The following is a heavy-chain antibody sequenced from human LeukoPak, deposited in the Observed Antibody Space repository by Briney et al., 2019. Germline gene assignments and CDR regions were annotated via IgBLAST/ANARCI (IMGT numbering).Heavy chain of an antibody. J-gene: IGHJ1*01. V-gene: IGHV4-59*03. Sequence: PSETLSLTCTISGVSISTSCWSWIRQSPGRGLEWVGYRCDDGRDLYNPSLRSRVSRVTISVDASEKQFSLSLRSVTAADTAMYYCARTTRVTPDGRAEYFEDWGQGTLVIVSS. CDR3: ARTTRVTPDGRAEYFED. CDR2: RCDDGRD. D-gene: IGHD4-11*01. CDR1: GVSISTSC.